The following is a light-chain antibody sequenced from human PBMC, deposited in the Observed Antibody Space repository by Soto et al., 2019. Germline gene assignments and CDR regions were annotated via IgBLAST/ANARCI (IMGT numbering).Light chain of an antibody. J-gene: IGKJ1*01. CDR2: GAS. Sequence: EIVLTQSPGTLPLPPGERATLSCRASQSVRSSNLAWYQQKPGQAPRLLIYGASSRATGIPDRFSGSGSGTDFTLTISRLEPEDFAVYYCQQYGSSPSTFGQGTKVEIK. CDR1: QSVRSSN. V-gene: IGKV3-20*01. CDR3: QQYGSSPST.